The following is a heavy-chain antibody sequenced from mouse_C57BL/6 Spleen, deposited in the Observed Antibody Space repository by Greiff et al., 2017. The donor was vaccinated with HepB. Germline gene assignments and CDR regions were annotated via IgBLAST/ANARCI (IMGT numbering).Heavy chain of an antibody. CDR3: ARGNYEGYYAMDY. Sequence: QVQLQQPGAELVKPGASVKLSCKASGYTFTSYWMQWVKQRPGQGLEWIGEIDPSDSYTNYNQKFKGKATLTVDTSSSTAYMQLSSLTSEDSAVYYCARGNYEGYYAMDYWGQGTSVTVSS. CDR1: GYTFTSYW. CDR2: IDPSDSYT. V-gene: IGHV1-50*01. D-gene: IGHD2-1*01. J-gene: IGHJ4*01.